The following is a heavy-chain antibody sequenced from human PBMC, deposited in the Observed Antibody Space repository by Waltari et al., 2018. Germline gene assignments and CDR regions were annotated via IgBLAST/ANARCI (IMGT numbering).Heavy chain of an antibody. J-gene: IGHJ5*02. CDR3: ARCTDVDSWFDP. CDR1: GGSISSYY. V-gene: IGHV4-59*13. D-gene: IGHD5-12*01. Sequence: QVQLQESGPGLVKPSETLSLTCTVSGGSISSYYWSWIRQPPGKGLEGIGYIYYSGSTNYNPSLKSRVTISVDTSKTQFSLKLSSVTAADTAVYYCARCTDVDSWFDPWGQGTLVTVSS. CDR2: IYYSGST.